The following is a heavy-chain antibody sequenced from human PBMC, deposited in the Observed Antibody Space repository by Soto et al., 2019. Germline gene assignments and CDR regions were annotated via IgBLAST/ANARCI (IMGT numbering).Heavy chain of an antibody. V-gene: IGHV3-23*01. D-gene: IGHD7-27*01. Sequence: AGSMRLSCGVSGVTFRRHDMNWVRQAPGKGLEWVANINGADTSESYADSVRGRFTVSRDNSKSTLFLQMDNLRVEDTAIYYCAIDPNWEFGYWGQGTTCTVSA. J-gene: IGHJ4*02. CDR2: INGADTSE. CDR1: GVTFRRHD. CDR3: AIDPNWEFGY.